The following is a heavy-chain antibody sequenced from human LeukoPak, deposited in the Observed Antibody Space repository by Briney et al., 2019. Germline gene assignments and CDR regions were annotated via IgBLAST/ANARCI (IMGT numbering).Heavy chain of an antibody. CDR3: ATNPDSSSWLNAFDI. CDR2: IYYSGST. Sequence: SETLSLTCTVSGGSISSGSYYWGWIRQPPGKGLEWIGSIYYSGSTYYNPSLKSRVTISVDTSKNQFSLKLSSVTAADTAVYYCATNPDSSSWLNAFDIWGQGTMVTVSS. D-gene: IGHD6-13*01. CDR1: GGSISSGSYY. J-gene: IGHJ3*02. V-gene: IGHV4-39*07.